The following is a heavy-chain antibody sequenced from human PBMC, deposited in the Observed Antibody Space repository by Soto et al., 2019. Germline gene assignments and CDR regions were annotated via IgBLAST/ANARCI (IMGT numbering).Heavy chain of an antibody. V-gene: IGHV3-30*18. J-gene: IGHJ4*02. CDR3: AKDLSSTSPLGDY. CDR1: GFTFSSYG. CDR2: ISYDGSNK. Sequence: QVQLVESGGGVVQPGRSLRLSCAASGFTFSSYGMHWVRQAPGKGLEWVAVISYDGSNKYYADSVKGRFTSSRDNSKNTLYLQMNSLRAEDTAVYYCAKDLSSTSPLGDYWGQGTLVTVSS. D-gene: IGHD2-2*01.